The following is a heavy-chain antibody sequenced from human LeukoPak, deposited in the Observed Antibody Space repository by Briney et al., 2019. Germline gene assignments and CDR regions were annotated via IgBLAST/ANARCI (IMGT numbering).Heavy chain of an antibody. Sequence: SQTLSLTCTVSGGSISSGGYYWSWIRQPPGKGLEWIGYIYHSGSTYYNPSLKSRVTISVDRSKNQFSLKLSSVTAADTAVYYCARDHRPGAAAGQFDYWGQGTLVTVSS. J-gene: IGHJ4*02. D-gene: IGHD6-13*01. CDR2: IYHSGST. CDR3: ARDHRPGAAAGQFDY. V-gene: IGHV4-30-2*01. CDR1: GGSISSGGYY.